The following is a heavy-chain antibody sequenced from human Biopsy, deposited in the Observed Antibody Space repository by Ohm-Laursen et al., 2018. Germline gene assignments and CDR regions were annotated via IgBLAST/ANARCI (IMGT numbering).Heavy chain of an antibody. CDR2: INSNSGDT. CDR3: ARREQLFKPWELLVRGPNGYSYKSMDV. J-gene: IGHJ6*02. Sequence: SVKVSCKASGSTFTDYYMYWVRQAPGQGLEWMGWINSNSGDTNYAQKFQGRVAMTRDTSITTAYLELSSLRSDDTAAYYCARREQLFKPWELLVRGPNGYSYKSMDVWGHGTTVTVSS. CDR1: GSTFTDYY. D-gene: IGHD1-26*01. V-gene: IGHV1-2*02.